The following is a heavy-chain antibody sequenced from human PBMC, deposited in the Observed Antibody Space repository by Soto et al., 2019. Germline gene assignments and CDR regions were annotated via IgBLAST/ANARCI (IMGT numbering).Heavy chain of an antibody. J-gene: IGHJ6*02. CDR2: ISGGTT. D-gene: IGHD3-3*01. Sequence: GGSLRVSCAASGLTFSSYAVSWVRKAPGKGLEWVSAISGGTTYYADSVKGRFTIYRDNSKNTLYLQMNSLRAEDTAVYYCVKDWSGNKCPCMDVWGQGTTVTVSS. CDR1: GLTFSSYA. V-gene: IGHV3-23*01. CDR3: VKDWSGNKCPCMDV.